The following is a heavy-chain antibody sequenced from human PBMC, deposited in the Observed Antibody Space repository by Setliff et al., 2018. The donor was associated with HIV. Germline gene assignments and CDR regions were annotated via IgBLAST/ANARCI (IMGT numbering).Heavy chain of an antibody. Sequence: SETLSLTCAVYGGSFSDHYWSWMRQPPGKGLEWIGIIFPGGATNYNPSLTSRVTISVDTSKNHLFLKLTSVTTADTAVYFCARGGSSGWYAVLHFKYWGQGTLVTVSS. CDR2: IFPGGAT. CDR1: GGSFSDHY. V-gene: IGHV4-59*11. J-gene: IGHJ1*01. D-gene: IGHD6-19*01. CDR3: ARGGSSGWYAVLHFKY.